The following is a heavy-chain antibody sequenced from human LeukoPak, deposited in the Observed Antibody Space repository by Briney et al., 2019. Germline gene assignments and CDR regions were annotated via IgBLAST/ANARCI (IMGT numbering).Heavy chain of an antibody. CDR1: GGSISNYY. J-gene: IGHJ2*01. Sequence: KPSETLSLTCTVSGGSISNYYWSWIRQPPGEGLEGIGYIFYTGSTNSNPSLKSRVTISVDTSKNQFSLKLSSVTAADTAVYYCARARGGNHWYFDLWGRGTLVTVSS. CDR3: ARARGGNHWYFDL. D-gene: IGHD4-23*01. CDR2: IFYTGST. V-gene: IGHV4-59*01.